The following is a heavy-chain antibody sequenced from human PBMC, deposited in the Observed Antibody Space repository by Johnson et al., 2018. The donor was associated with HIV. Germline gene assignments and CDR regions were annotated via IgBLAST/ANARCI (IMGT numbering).Heavy chain of an antibody. J-gene: IGHJ3*02. D-gene: IGHD4-17*01. CDR2: ISSRATTI. Sequence: VQLVESGGGVVQPGRSLRLSCAASGFTFSSYEMNWVRQAPGKGLEWVSYISSRATTIYYADSVKGRFTISRDNSKNTLYLQMNSLRAEDTAVYYCARALTTDAFDIWGQGTMVTVSS. CDR1: GFTFSSYE. CDR3: ARALTTDAFDI. V-gene: IGHV3-48*03.